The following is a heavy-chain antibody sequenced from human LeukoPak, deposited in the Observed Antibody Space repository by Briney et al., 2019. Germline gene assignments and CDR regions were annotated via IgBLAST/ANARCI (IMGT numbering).Heavy chain of an antibody. CDR3: ATQSPDYSIGPSYGSFDI. J-gene: IGHJ3*02. D-gene: IGHD3-10*01. CDR1: GFTFNNYA. V-gene: IGHV3-23*01. CDR2: IGASGGNI. Sequence: GGSLRLSCEASGFTFNNYAMSWVRRAPGKGLEWVSSIGASGGNIFYADSVKGRFTISRDNSKNTLFLQMNSLRAEDTALYYCATQSPDYSIGPSYGSFDIWGQGTMVTVSS.